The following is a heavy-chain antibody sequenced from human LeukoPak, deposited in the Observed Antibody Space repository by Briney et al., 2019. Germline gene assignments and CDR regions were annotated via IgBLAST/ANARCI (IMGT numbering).Heavy chain of an antibody. V-gene: IGHV4-39*01. J-gene: IGHJ4*02. CDR3: ARAPAAGTQY. CDR2: MYHRGST. Sequence: SSETLSLTCTVSGGSISSSSYYWGWICQPPGKGLEWIGSMYHRGSTYSNPSLKSRVTISVDTSKNQFSLKLSSVTAADTAVYYCARAPAAGTQYWGQGTLVTVSS. CDR1: GGSISSSSYY. D-gene: IGHD6-13*01.